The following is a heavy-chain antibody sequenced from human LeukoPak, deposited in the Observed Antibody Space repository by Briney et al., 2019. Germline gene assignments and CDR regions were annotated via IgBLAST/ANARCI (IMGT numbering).Heavy chain of an antibody. J-gene: IGHJ4*02. V-gene: IGHV3-23*01. CDR2: ISGDGGST. D-gene: IGHD3-22*01. CDR3: ATLSYDYYVSSGLQIN. Sequence: GGSLRLSCAASGFTFSSCAMSWVRQAPGKGLEWVSSISGDGGSTSYADSVRGRFTISRDNSKNTLDLQMNSLRAEDSAVYYCATLSYDYYVSSGLQINWGQGTLVTVSS. CDR1: GFTFSSCA.